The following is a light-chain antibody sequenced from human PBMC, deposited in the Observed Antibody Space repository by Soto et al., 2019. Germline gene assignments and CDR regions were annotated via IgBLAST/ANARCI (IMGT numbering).Light chain of an antibody. V-gene: IGLV2-14*01. CDR1: SSDVGGYKY. J-gene: IGLJ1*01. Sequence: QSVLTQPASVSGSPGQSITVSCTGTSSDVGGYKYVSWYQQAPGTAPKLIIYDVNNRPSGAPDRFSGSTSGNTASLTISGLQAEDETDYFCSLYSSNGSLIFGPGTKVTVL. CDR3: SLYSSNGSLI. CDR2: DVN.